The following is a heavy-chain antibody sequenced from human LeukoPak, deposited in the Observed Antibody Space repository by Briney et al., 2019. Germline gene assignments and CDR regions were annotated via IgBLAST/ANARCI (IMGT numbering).Heavy chain of an antibody. Sequence: ASVKVSCKASGYTFTDFHIHWARQSPGQGLEWMGWINPYSGGTNYAQKFQGRVTMTRDTSTSTAYMELSRLRSDDFAVYYCARWALYSGYSSYWGQGTLVTVSS. V-gene: IGHV1-2*02. CDR1: GYTFTDFH. CDR3: ARWALYSGYSSY. CDR2: INPYSGGT. J-gene: IGHJ4*02. D-gene: IGHD5-12*01.